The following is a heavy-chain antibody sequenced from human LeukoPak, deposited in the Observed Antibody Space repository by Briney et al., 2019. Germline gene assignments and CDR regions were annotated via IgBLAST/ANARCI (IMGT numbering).Heavy chain of an antibody. Sequence: PSETLSLTCAVSGYSISSGYYWGWIRQPPGKGLEWIGSIYHSGSTYYNPSLKSRVTISVDTSKNQFSLELSSVTAADTAVYYCASRIVGAYDAFDIWGQGTMVTVSS. D-gene: IGHD1-26*01. J-gene: IGHJ3*02. CDR1: GYSISSGYY. V-gene: IGHV4-38-2*01. CDR2: IYHSGST. CDR3: ASRIVGAYDAFDI.